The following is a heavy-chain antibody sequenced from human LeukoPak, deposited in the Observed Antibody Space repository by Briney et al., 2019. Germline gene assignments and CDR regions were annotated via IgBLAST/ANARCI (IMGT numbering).Heavy chain of an antibody. V-gene: IGHV3-21*01. CDR2: ISSSSSYI. CDR1: GFAFGSYG. J-gene: IGHJ4*02. CDR3: ARAPRDGYNDLDY. Sequence: GGSLRLSCAASGFAFGSYGMNWVRQAPGKGLEWVSSISSSSSYIYYADSVKGRFTISRDNAKNSLYLQMNSLRAEDTAVYYCARAPRDGYNDLDYWGQGTLVTVSS. D-gene: IGHD5-24*01.